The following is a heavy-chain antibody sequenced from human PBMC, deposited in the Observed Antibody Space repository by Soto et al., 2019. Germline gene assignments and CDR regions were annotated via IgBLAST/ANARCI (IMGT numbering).Heavy chain of an antibody. CDR1: GGSISSGGYY. CDR2: IYYSGST. D-gene: IGHD2-2*02. Sequence: SETLSLTCTVSGGSISSGGYYWSWIRQHPGKGLEWIRYIYYSGSTYYNPSLKSRVTISVDTSKNQFSLKLSSVTAADTAVYYCARDGPAIGPRQWTNYYYYMDVWGKGTTVTVSS. V-gene: IGHV4-31*03. J-gene: IGHJ6*03. CDR3: ARDGPAIGPRQWTNYYYYMDV.